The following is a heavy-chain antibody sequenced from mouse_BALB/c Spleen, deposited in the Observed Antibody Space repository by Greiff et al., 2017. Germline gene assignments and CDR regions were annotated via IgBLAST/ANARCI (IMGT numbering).Heavy chain of an antibody. J-gene: IGHJ3*01. Sequence: EVQLVESGGGLVKPGGSLKLSCAASGFTFSDYYMYWVRQTPEKRLEWVATISDGGSYTYYPDSVKWRFTISRDNAKNNLYLQMSSLKSEDTAMYYCARERGNRLAWFAYWGQGTLVTVSA. CDR2: ISDGGSYT. D-gene: IGHD2-14*01. V-gene: IGHV5-4*02. CDR1: GFTFSDYY. CDR3: ARERGNRLAWFAY.